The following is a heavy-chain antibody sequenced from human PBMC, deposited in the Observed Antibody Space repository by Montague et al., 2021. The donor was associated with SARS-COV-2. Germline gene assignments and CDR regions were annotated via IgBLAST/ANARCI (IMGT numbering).Heavy chain of an antibody. V-gene: IGHV4-34*01. J-gene: IGHJ3*01. D-gene: IGHD2-15*01. Sequence: SETLSLTCAISGGSFSNYYWSWIRQPPGKGLEWIGEVNQGGTTIYNPSVKSGVTISEDTSKNQLYLRLNSVTAADTAVYYCARGRRPVVLPGAGPAGRAFDLWGQGTLVTVSS. CDR2: VNQGGTT. CDR3: ARGRRPVVLPGAGPAGRAFDL. CDR1: GGSFSNYY.